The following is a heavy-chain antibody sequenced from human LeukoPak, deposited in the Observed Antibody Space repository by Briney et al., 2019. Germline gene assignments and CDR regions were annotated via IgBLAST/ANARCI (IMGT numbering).Heavy chain of an antibody. CDR2: IYYSGST. V-gene: IGHV4-59*01. D-gene: IGHD1-1*01. CDR3: ARAYRRQLYYYYYMDV. J-gene: IGHJ6*03. Sequence: SETLSLTCTVSGGSISSYYWTWIRQPPGKGLEWIGYIYYSGSTNYNPSLKSRVTISVDTSKNQFSLKLSSVTAADATVYYCARAYRRQLYYYYYMDVWGKGTTVTVSS. CDR1: GGSISSYY.